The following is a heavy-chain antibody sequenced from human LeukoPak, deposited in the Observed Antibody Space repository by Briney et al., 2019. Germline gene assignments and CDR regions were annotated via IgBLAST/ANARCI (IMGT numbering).Heavy chain of an antibody. CDR1: GFTFSDYY. J-gene: IGHJ5*02. CDR3: ARDVRGRTPLKLGMKWFDP. CDR2: ISNSADTR. V-gene: IGHV3-11*01. D-gene: IGHD7-27*01. Sequence: GGSLRLSCAASGFTFSDYYMSWIRQTPGKGLEWLAYISNSADTRKYADSVTDRFTISRDNAKNSVFLQMNSLRAEDSGVYYCARDVRGRTPLKLGMKWFDPWGQGTRVTVSS.